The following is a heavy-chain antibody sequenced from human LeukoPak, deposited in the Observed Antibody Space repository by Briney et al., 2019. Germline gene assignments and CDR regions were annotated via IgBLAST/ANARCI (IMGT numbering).Heavy chain of an antibody. V-gene: IGHV1-18*01. CDR1: GYTFINYG. J-gene: IGHJ6*03. D-gene: IGHD5-12*01. CDR3: ARTRYSGYPLGSYYMDV. Sequence: ASVKVSCKASGYTFINYGISWVRQAPGQGLEWMAWISAYNGNTKYAQKLQGRVTMTTDTSTSTAYMELRSLRSDDTAVYYCARTRYSGYPLGSYYMDVWGKGTTVTVSS. CDR2: ISAYNGNT.